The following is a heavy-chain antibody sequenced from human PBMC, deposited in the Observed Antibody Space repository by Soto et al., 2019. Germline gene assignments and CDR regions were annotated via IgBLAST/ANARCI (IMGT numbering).Heavy chain of an antibody. D-gene: IGHD7-27*01. CDR2: IFHSGDT. V-gene: IGHV4-31*02. CDR3: ARHPRITRGWHFDL. CDR1: GGSIDTSDYY. J-gene: IGHJ2*01. Sequence: QVQLQESGPGLVKPSQTLSLACTVSGGSIDTSDYYWSWLRQQPGKGLEWIGYIFHSGDTYYNPSLTGRLALSLDTSKNQFSLRLHSVTVADTALYFCARHPRITRGWHFDLWGSGTLVTVSS.